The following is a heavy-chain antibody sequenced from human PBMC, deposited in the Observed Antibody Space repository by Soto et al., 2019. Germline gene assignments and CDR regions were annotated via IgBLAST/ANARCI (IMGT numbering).Heavy chain of an antibody. CDR1: GFTFDDYG. D-gene: IGHD4-17*01. V-gene: IGHV3-20*01. J-gene: IGHJ3*02. CDR2: INWNGGST. CDR3: ARGLRRSSAFDI. Sequence: PGGSLRLSCAASGFTFDDYGMSWVRQAPGKGLEWVSGINWNGGSTGYADSVKGRFTISRDNAKNSLYLQMNSLRAEDTALYHCARGLRRSSAFDIWGQGTMVTVSS.